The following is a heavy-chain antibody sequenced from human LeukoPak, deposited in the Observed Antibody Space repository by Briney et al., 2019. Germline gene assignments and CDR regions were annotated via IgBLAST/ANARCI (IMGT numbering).Heavy chain of an antibody. D-gene: IGHD3-22*01. CDR1: GFTLSDAW. V-gene: IGHV3-15*01. J-gene: IGHJ5*02. CDR3: SIDRGRTMIGSYFDP. Sequence: PGGSLRLSCAASGFTLSDAWVSWVRQAPGKGLEWVGRIKGKTNGGTTDFAAPVKGRFTISRDDSKNTLYLQMNSLKIEDTAVYHSSIDRGRTMIGSYFDPWGQGTLVSVSS. CDR2: IKGKTNGGTT.